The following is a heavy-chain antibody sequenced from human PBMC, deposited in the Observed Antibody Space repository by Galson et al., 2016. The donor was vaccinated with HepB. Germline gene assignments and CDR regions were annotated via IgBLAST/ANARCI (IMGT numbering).Heavy chain of an antibody. CDR3: ARQYYDILTGYYTDY. Sequence: SLRLSCAASGFAFNTYGMHWVRQAPGKGLEWVATIWYDGSNQYYADSVKGRFTISRDNSKNTLFLQMNSLRAEDTAIYYCARQYYDILTGYYTDYWGQGTPVTVSS. J-gene: IGHJ4*02. V-gene: IGHV3-33*01. CDR1: GFAFNTYG. D-gene: IGHD3-9*01. CDR2: IWYDGSNQ.